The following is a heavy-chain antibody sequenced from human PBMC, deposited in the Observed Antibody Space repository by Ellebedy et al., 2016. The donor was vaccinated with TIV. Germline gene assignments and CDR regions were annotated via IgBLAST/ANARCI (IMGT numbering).Heavy chain of an antibody. CDR3: ARRSTDFAFDS. D-gene: IGHD3/OR15-3a*01. J-gene: IGHJ4*02. V-gene: IGHV3-23*01. CDR2: ISAKGGTT. Sequence: PGGSLRLSCAASGFTFSTYPMNWVRQAPGKGLEWVSIISAKGGTTYYADSVKGRFTISRDNSKNTLFLQMSSLRAEDTAVYFCARRSTDFAFDSWGQGTLVTVSS. CDR1: GFTFSTYP.